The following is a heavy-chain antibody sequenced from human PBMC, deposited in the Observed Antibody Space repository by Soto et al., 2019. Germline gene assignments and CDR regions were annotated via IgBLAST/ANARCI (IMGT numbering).Heavy chain of an antibody. CDR1: GDSISDYY. J-gene: IGHJ4*02. CDR2: IYYSGST. CDR3: ARDLKY. Sequence: SETLSLTSTVSGDSISDYYWGWIRQPPGKGLEWIGYIYYSGSTYYNPSLKSRVTISVDTSKNQFSLKLSSVTAEDTAVYYCARDLKYWGQGTLVTVSS. V-gene: IGHV4-59*12.